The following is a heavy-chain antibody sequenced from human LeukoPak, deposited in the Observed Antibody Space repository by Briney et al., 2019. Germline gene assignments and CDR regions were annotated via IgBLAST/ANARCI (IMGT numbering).Heavy chain of an antibody. Sequence: HSGGSLRLSCAASGFTFSSYAMSWVRQAPGKGLEWVSAISGSGGSTYYADSVKGRFTISRDNSKNTLYLQMNSLRAEDTAVYYCAKGAAMVIGPFDYWGQGILVTVSS. J-gene: IGHJ4*02. V-gene: IGHV3-23*01. CDR1: GFTFSSYA. CDR2: ISGSGGST. CDR3: AKGAAMVIGPFDY. D-gene: IGHD5-18*01.